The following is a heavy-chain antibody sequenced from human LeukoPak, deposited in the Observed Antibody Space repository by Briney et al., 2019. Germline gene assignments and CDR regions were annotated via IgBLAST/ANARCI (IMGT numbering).Heavy chain of an antibody. D-gene: IGHD6-19*01. CDR2: IKEDGSEK. CDR1: GFIFTDYW. J-gene: IGHJ4*02. CDR3: ARALYNRGWYPDYFDS. Sequence: PGGSLRLSCAASGFIFTDYWMYWVRQAPGRGLAWVSNIKEDGSEKNYVDSVKGRFTISRVNDKNSLYLQMSSLRAEDTAIYYCARALYNRGWYPDYFDSWGQGALVTVSS. V-gene: IGHV3-7*01.